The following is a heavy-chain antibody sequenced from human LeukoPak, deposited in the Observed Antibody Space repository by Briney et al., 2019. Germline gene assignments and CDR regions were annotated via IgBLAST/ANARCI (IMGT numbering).Heavy chain of an antibody. CDR2: INPGGSSI. CDR1: GFTFSSCW. CDR3: ARSNQADDY. V-gene: IGHV3-74*01. J-gene: IGHJ4*02. D-gene: IGHD1-14*01. Sequence: GGSLRLSCAASGFTFSSCWMHWVRQVPGKGLVWVARINPGGSSITYADSVKGRFTISGDNAKNTLYLQMDSLRAEDTGVYYCARSNQADDYWGQGTLVTVSS.